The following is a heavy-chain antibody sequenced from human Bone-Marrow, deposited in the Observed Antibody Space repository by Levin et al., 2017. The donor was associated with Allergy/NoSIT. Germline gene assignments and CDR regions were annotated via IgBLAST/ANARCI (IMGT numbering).Heavy chain of an antibody. V-gene: IGHV3-9*01. J-gene: IGHJ5*02. CDR3: AKGRHCNKISCYESLFGWFDP. D-gene: IGHD2-2*01. CDR2: LSWNSGSI. CDR1: GFTFDNYT. Sequence: GGSLRLSCVASGFTFDNYTMHWVRQTPGKGLEWISSLSWNSGSIDYADSVKGRFTISRDNAKNSLYLQMNSLRIEDTALYYCAKGRHCNKISCYESLFGWFDPWGQGTQVTVSS.